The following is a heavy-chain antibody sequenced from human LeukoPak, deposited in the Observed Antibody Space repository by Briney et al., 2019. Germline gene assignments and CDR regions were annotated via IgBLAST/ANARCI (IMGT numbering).Heavy chain of an antibody. CDR2: ISGSGGST. V-gene: IGHV3-23*01. CDR3: ASGYRSGGSCYQGFDY. Sequence: GGSLRLSCAASGFTFSDYYMSWIRQAPGKGLEWVSAISGSGGSTYYADSVKGRFTISRDNSKNTLYLQMNGLRAEDTAVYYCASGYRSGGSCYQGFDYWGQGTLVTVSS. J-gene: IGHJ4*02. CDR1: GFTFSDYY. D-gene: IGHD2-15*01.